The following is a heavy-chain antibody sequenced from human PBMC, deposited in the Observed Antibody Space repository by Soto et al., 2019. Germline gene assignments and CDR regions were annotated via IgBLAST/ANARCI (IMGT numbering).Heavy chain of an antibody. CDR2: FDPEDGET. CDR1: WYTFTSYV. CDR3: ATLSWNFGFDP. J-gene: IGHJ5*02. D-gene: IGHD1-7*01. Sequence: ASVQGSCKASWYTFTSYVIIWGRQAPGQGLEWMGGFDPEDGETIYAQKFQGRVTMTEDTSTDTAYMELSSLRSEDTAVYYCATLSWNFGFDPWGQGTLVTVSS. V-gene: IGHV1-24*01.